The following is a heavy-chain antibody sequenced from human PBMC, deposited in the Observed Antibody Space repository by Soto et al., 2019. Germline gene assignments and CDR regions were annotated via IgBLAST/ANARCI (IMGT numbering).Heavy chain of an antibody. CDR3: ARTTHHYYYMDV. CDR1: GYTFTSYG. V-gene: IGHV1-8*02. CDR2: MNPNNGNT. J-gene: IGHJ6*03. Sequence: ASVKVSCKASGYTFTSYGISWVRQAPGQWLEWMGWMNPNNGNTGYAQKFQGRVAMTRNTSISTAYMELSSLRSEDTAVYYCARTTHHYYYMDVWGKGTTVTVSS. D-gene: IGHD4-17*01.